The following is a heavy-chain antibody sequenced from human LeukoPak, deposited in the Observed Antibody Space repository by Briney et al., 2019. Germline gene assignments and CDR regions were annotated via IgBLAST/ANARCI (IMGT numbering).Heavy chain of an antibody. CDR3: AARPPIVVRGPFDY. CDR1: GFTFSNYW. Sequence: TGGSLRLSCAASGFTFSNYWMIWVRQAPGKGLEWVSTISGSGDDTYYADSVKGRFTISRDNSKNTLYLQMNSLRADDTAVYYCAARPPIVVRGPFDYWGQGTLVTVSS. D-gene: IGHD3-22*01. V-gene: IGHV3-23*01. CDR2: ISGSGDDT. J-gene: IGHJ4*02.